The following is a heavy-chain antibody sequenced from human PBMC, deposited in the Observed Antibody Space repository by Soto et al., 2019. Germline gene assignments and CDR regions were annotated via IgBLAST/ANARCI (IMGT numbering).Heavy chain of an antibody. CDR1: GFTFSSYG. Sequence: QVQLVESGGGVVQPGRSLRLSWAASGFTFSSYGMHWVRQARGKGLEWVAVIWYDGSNKYYADSVKGRFTISRDNSKNTLYLQMKSLRAEDMAVYYCARDRDGMDVWGQGTTVTVSS. CDR2: IWYDGSNK. J-gene: IGHJ6*02. V-gene: IGHV3-33*01. CDR3: ARDRDGMDV.